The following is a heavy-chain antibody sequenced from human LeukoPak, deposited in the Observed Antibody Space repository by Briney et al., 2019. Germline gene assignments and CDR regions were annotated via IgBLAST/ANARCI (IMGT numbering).Heavy chain of an antibody. CDR2: ISYDGSNK. Sequence: PGRSLRLSCAASGFTFSSYAMHWVRQAPGKGLEWVAVISYDGSNKYYADSVKGRFTISRDNSKNTLYLQMNSLRAEDTAVYYCAKVPLGVAAFYFDYWGQGTLVTVSS. J-gene: IGHJ4*02. CDR1: GFTFSSYA. CDR3: AKVPLGVAAFYFDY. D-gene: IGHD6-19*01. V-gene: IGHV3-30-3*01.